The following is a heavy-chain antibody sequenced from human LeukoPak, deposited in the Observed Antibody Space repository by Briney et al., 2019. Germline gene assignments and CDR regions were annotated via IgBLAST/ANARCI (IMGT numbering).Heavy chain of an antibody. Sequence: PGGSLRLSCAASGFTFSSYGMHWVRQAPGKGLEWVAFIRYDGSNKYYADSVKGRFTISRDNSKNTLYLQMNSLRAEDTAVYYCAIPYSSGWSMDVWGKGTTATVSS. CDR3: AIPYSSGWSMDV. CDR2: IRYDGSNK. CDR1: GFTFSSYG. D-gene: IGHD6-19*01. J-gene: IGHJ6*04. V-gene: IGHV3-30*02.